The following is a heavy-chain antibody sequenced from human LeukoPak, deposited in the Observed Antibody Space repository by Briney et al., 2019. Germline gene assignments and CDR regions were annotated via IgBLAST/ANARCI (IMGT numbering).Heavy chain of an antibody. CDR2: IRSKAYGGTT. V-gene: IGHV3-49*01. CDR1: GFTPGAYA. J-gene: IGHJ5*02. CDR3: TRDPVRYGEGNWFDP. D-gene: IGHD4-17*01. Sequence: GGSLRLSRTGSGFTPGAYAMSWFRQAAGKGLEWVGFIRSKAYGGTTEYTAPVRGRFTISRDDSKSIAYLQMNSLKIDDTAVYYCTRDPVRYGEGNWFDPWGQGTLVTVSS.